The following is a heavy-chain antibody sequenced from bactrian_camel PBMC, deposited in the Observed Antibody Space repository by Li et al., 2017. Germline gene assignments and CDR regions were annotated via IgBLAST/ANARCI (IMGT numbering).Heavy chain of an antibody. V-gene: IGHV3S6*01. D-gene: IGHD6*01. J-gene: IGHJ4*01. CDR3: AARDGGGWFCPELVPANFEH. CDR2: ISGRGEP. Sequence: HVQLVESGGGSVLPGGSLRLSCAASGSTYSRYCMAYFRQAPGKEREGVASISGRGEPTYSDSVKGRFTISKEGAHTLSLQMNNLEPEDTAVYYCAARDGGGWFCPELVPANFEHWGNGTQVTVS. CDR1: GSTYSRYC.